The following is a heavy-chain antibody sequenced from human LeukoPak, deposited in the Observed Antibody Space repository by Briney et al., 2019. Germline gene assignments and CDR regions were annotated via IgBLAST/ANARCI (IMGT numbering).Heavy chain of an antibody. J-gene: IGHJ4*02. CDR2: ISYSGSA. CDR1: VGSISSGDYY. V-gene: IGHV4-30-4*01. Sequence: SETLSLTCTVSVGSISSGDYYWSWIRQPPGKGLEWIGYISYSGSAYYNPSLKSRVTISVHTSTNQFSLRLSSVTAADTAVYYCARDRFGEYYFDYWGQGTLVTVSS. CDR3: ARDRFGEYYFDY. D-gene: IGHD3-10*01.